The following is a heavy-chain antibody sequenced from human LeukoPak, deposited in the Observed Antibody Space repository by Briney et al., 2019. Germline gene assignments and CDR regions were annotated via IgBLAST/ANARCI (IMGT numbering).Heavy chain of an antibody. J-gene: IGHJ4*02. CDR3: AKDYAVGSIDY. D-gene: IGHD3-16*01. V-gene: IGHV3-23*01. CDR2: ISVGGVHT. Sequence: GGSLRLSCATSGFVFSVYAMSWVRQAPGKGLEWVSLISVGGVHTFYAESVKGRFTISRDDSKNTVFLQMNSLRAEDSAVYYCAKDYAVGSIDYWGQGTLVTVSS. CDR1: GFVFSVYA.